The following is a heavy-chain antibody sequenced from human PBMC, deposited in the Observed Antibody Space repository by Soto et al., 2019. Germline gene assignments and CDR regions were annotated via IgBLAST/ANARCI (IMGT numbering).Heavy chain of an antibody. CDR3: ARELQGLYYFDY. J-gene: IGHJ4*02. CDR2: INAGNGNT. CDR1: GYTFTSYG. V-gene: IGHV1-3*01. D-gene: IGHD4-4*01. Sequence: ASVKVSCKASGYTFTSYGMHWVRQAPGQSLEWMGWINAGNGNTKYSQKFQGRVTITRDTSASTAYMELSSLRSEDTAVYYCARELQGLYYFDYWGLGTLVTVSS.